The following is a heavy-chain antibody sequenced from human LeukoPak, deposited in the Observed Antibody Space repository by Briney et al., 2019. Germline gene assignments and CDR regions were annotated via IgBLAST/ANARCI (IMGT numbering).Heavy chain of an antibody. J-gene: IGHJ4*02. V-gene: IGHV1-2*02. CDR2: INPNSGGT. Sequence: ASVKVSCKASGYTFTGYYMHRVRQAPGQGLEWMGWINPNSGGTNYAQKFQGRVTMTRDTSISTAYMELSRLRSDDTAVYYCARAPDGRDPVDYWGQGTLVTVSS. CDR1: GYTFTGYY. D-gene: IGHD2-21*02. CDR3: ARAPDGRDPVDY.